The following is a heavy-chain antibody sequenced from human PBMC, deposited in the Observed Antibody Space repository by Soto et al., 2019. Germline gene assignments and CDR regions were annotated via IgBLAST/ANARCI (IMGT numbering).Heavy chain of an antibody. J-gene: IGHJ5*02. D-gene: IGHD4-17*01. CDR2: IIPIFGTA. Sequence: QVQLVQSGAEVKKPGSSVKVSCKASGGTFSSYAISWVRQAPGQGLEWVGGIIPIFGTANYAQKFQGRVTITADESTSTAYMELSSLRSEDTAVYYCARASLSHDYGDFRDYFFDPWGQGILVTVSS. CDR3: ARASLSHDYGDFRDYFFDP. V-gene: IGHV1-69*01. CDR1: GGTFSSYA.